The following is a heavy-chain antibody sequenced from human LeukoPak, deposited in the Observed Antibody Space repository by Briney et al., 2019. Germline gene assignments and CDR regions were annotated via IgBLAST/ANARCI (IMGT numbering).Heavy chain of an antibody. Sequence: QAGGSLRLSCVASGFTFSNYWMHWVRQAPGKGLVWASRINSDGSSTTYADSVKGRFTISRDNAKNTLYLQMNSLRAEDTAVYYCARDPHGYWWFDPWGQGTLVTVSS. V-gene: IGHV3-74*03. CDR2: INSDGSST. D-gene: IGHD5-18*01. J-gene: IGHJ5*02. CDR1: GFTFSNYW. CDR3: ARDPHGYWWFDP.